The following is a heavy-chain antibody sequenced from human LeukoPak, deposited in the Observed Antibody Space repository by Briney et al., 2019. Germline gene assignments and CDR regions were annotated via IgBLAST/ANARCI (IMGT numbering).Heavy chain of an antibody. CDR1: GGSISSYY. J-gene: IGHJ6*04. Sequence: PSETLSLTCTVSGGSISSYYWGWIRQPAGKGLEWIGRIYTSGSTNYNSSLKSRVTMSVDTSKNQFSLKLSSVTAADTAVYYCARDGGYCGGDCFVDVWGKGTTVTVSS. CDR2: IYTSGST. D-gene: IGHD2-21*02. V-gene: IGHV4-4*07. CDR3: ARDGGYCGGDCFVDV.